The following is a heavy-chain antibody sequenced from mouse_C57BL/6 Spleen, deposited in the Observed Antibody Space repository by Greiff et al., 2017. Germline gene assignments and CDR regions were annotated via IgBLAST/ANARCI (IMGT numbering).Heavy chain of an antibody. V-gene: IGHV1-50*01. Sequence: QVQLQQPGAELVKPGASVKLSCKASGYTFTSYWMQWVKQRPGQGLEWIGEIDPSDSYTNYNQKFKGKATLTVDTSSSTAYMPLSSLTSEDSAVYYCARSIHYGSPYWYFDVWGTGTTVTVSS. D-gene: IGHD1-1*01. CDR2: IDPSDSYT. CDR3: ARSIHYGSPYWYFDV. J-gene: IGHJ1*03. CDR1: GYTFTSYW.